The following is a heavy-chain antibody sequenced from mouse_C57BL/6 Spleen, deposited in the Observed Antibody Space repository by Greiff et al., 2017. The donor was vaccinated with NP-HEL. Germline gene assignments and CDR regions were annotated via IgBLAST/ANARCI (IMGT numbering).Heavy chain of an antibody. CDR1: GYTFTDYE. CDR2: IDPETGGT. Sequence: QVQLQQSGAELVRPGASVTLSCKASGYTFTDYEMHWVKQTPVHGLEWIGAIDPETGGTAYNQKFKGKAILTADTSSNTAYMQLSSLTTEDSAIYYCANYGSSYWYFDVWGTGTTVTVSS. CDR3: ANYGSSYWYFDV. D-gene: IGHD1-1*01. V-gene: IGHV1-15*01. J-gene: IGHJ1*03.